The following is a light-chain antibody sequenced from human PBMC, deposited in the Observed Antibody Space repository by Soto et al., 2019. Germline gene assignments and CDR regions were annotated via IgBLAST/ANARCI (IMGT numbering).Light chain of an antibody. CDR2: GTS. V-gene: IGKV3-20*01. Sequence: EIGLTQSPGTLSLSPGERATLSCRAIQTVSSTYLAWHQQKPGQAPRLLIYGTSNRAAGIPDRFSGSGSGTDFTLTISRLEPEDFAVYFCQQFETSPWTFGQGNKVEI. CDR1: QTVSSTY. J-gene: IGKJ1*01. CDR3: QQFETSPWT.